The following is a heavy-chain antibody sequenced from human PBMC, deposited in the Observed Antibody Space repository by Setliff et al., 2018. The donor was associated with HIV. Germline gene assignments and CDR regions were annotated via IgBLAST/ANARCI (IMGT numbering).Heavy chain of an antibody. J-gene: IGHJ6*03. V-gene: IGHV4-39*01. D-gene: IGHD2-15*01. CDR2: IYYSGST. CDR3: ATHVGDRGSYYYYMDV. Sequence: SETLSLTCTVSGGSISSSSYYWGWIRQPPGKGLEWIGSIYYSGSTYCNPSLKSRVIISIDMSKNQFSLKLSSVTAADTAVYYCATHVGDRGSYYYYMDVWGKGTTVTV. CDR1: GGSISSSSYY.